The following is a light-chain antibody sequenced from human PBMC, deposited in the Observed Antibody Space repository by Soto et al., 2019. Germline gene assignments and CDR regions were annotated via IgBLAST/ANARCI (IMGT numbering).Light chain of an antibody. V-gene: IGKV3-15*01. CDR1: QSVSSN. Sequence: EIVMTQSPATLSVSPGERATLSCRASQSVSSNLAWYQQKPGQAPRLLIYGASTLQSGVPSRFSGSGSGTEFTLTISSLQPEDFVTYYCQQHNRSPRTFGQGTKLEI. CDR3: QQHNRSPRT. CDR2: GAS. J-gene: IGKJ2*02.